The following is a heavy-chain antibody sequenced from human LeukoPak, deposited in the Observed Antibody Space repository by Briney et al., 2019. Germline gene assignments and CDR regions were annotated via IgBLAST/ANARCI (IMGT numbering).Heavy chain of an antibody. CDR1: GGTFSGYT. CDR3: ARADGGYVHIWFDP. J-gene: IGHJ5*02. Sequence: SVKVSCKASGGTFSGYTISWVRQAPGQGLEWMGRIIPILGIANYAQKFQGRVTITADKSTSTAYMELSSLRSEDTAVYYCARADGGYVHIWFDPWGQGTLVTVSS. CDR2: IIPILGIA. V-gene: IGHV1-69*02. D-gene: IGHD5-12*01.